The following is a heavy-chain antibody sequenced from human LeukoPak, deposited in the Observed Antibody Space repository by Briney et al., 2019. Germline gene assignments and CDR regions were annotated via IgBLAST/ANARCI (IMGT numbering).Heavy chain of an antibody. CDR3: ARRGYYGSGSYYGY. V-gene: IGHV3-48*03. J-gene: IGHJ4*02. Sequence: PGGSLRLSCAASGFTFSSYEMNWVRQAPGKGLEWVSYISSSGSTIYYADSVKGRFTISRDNAKNSLYLQMNSLRAEDTAVYYCARRGYYGSGSYYGYWGQGTLVTVSS. CDR2: ISSSGSTI. D-gene: IGHD3-10*01. CDR1: GFTFSSYE.